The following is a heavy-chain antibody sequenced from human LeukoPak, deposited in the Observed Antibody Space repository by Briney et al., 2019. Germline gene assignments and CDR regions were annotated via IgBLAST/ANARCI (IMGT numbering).Heavy chain of an antibody. V-gene: IGHV3-30*03. Sequence: PGRSLSFSCAASGFTFSGYGMHWVRQAPGKGLEGVAVPSFDGSNKYYADSVQGRFTISRDNSKNTLYLQMNSLRAEDAAVYYCATERGVGAPNWFDPWGQGTLVTVSS. CDR2: PSFDGSNK. D-gene: IGHD1-26*01. J-gene: IGHJ5*02. CDR3: ATERGVGAPNWFDP. CDR1: GFTFSGYG.